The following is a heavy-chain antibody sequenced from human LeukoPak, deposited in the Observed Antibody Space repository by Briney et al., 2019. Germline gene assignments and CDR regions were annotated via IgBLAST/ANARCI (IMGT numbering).Heavy chain of an antibody. Sequence: SETLSLTCTASGGSISSSSYYWGWIRQPPGKGLEWIGSIYYSGSTYYNPSLKSRVTISVDTSKNQFSLKLSSVTAADTAVYYCARDRGYSGYDPPYFDYWGQGTLVTVSS. CDR1: GGSISSSSYY. CDR3: ARDRGYSGYDPPYFDY. V-gene: IGHV4-39*07. D-gene: IGHD5-12*01. J-gene: IGHJ4*02. CDR2: IYYSGST.